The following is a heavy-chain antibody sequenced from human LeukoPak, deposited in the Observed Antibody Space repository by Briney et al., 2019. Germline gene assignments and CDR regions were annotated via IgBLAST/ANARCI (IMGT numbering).Heavy chain of an antibody. CDR3: ARIPRDMVRGAYDY. CDR2: ISSSSSYI. V-gene: IGHV3-21*01. D-gene: IGHD3-10*01. Sequence: GGSLRLSCAASGFTFSSYSMNWVRQAPGKGLEWVSSISSSSSYIYYVDSVKGRVTISRDNAKNSLYLQMNSLRAEDTAVYYCARIPRDMVRGAYDYWGQGTLVTVSS. CDR1: GFTFSSYS. J-gene: IGHJ4*02.